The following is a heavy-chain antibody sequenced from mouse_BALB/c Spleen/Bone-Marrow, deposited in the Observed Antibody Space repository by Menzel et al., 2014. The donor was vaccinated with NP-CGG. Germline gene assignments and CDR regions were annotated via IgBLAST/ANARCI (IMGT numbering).Heavy chain of an antibody. CDR1: GFSLXGYG. CDR2: IWVDGST. V-gene: IGHV2-6-7*01. CDR3: ARGGGNPFAY. J-gene: IGHJ3*01. D-gene: IGHD2-1*01. Sequence: VMLVESGPGLVAPSQRLSIPCTVSGFSLXGYGVNWVRQPPGKGLEWLGMIWVDGSTDYNSALKSRLSISKDNSKSQVFLKMNSLQTDDTARYYCARGGGNPFAYWGQGTLVTVSA.